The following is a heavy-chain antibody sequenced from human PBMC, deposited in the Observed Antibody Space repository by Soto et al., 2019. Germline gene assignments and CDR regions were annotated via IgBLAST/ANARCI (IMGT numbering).Heavy chain of an antibody. Sequence: QVHLVQSGAEVKKPGGSVNVSCQASGSITNHHMHWVRQAPGQGLEWMGIFNPSGLSTTYAQKFQGRVTITRDTSTSTVYMEMSSLTSEDTAVYFCAKVTHRGPIAVAGPLGSWGQGTLVIVSS. V-gene: IGHV1-46*01. CDR1: GSITNHH. J-gene: IGHJ4*02. CDR2: FNPSGLST. D-gene: IGHD6-19*01. CDR3: AKVTHRGPIAVAGPLGS.